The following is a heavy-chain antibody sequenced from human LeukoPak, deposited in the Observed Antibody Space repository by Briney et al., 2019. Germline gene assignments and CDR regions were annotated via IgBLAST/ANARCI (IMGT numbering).Heavy chain of an antibody. J-gene: IGHJ6*03. CDR3: ARDLAPFTMVRGVKDYYYMDV. CDR2: INPNSGGT. CDR1: GYTFTSYY. V-gene: IGHV1-2*02. Sequence: ASVKVSCKASGYTFTSYYMHWVRQAPGQGLEWMGWINPNSGGTNYAQKFQGRVTMTRDTSISTAYMELSRLRSDDTAVYYCARDLAPFTMVRGVKDYYYMDVWGKGTTVTVSS. D-gene: IGHD3-10*01.